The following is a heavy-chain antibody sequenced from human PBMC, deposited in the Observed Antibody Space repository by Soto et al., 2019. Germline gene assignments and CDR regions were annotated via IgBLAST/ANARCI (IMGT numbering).Heavy chain of an antibody. CDR2: IYYSGST. CDR3: ARDYGDYVRYFDY. CDR1: GGSVSSGIYY. D-gene: IGHD4-17*01. Sequence: SETLSLTCTVSGGSVSSGIYYWSWIRQPPGKGLEWIGYIYYSGSTNYNPSLKSRVTISVDTSKNQFSLKLSSVTAADTAVYYCARDYGDYVRYFDYWGQGTLVTVSS. V-gene: IGHV4-61*01. J-gene: IGHJ4*02.